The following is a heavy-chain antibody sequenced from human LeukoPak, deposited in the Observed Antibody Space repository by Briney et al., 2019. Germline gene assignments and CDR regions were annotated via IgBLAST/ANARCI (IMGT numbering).Heavy chain of an antibody. Sequence: PGGSLRLSCTVSGFTVSSNSMSWVRQAPGKGLEWVSFIYSGTIHYSDSVKGRFTISRDNSKNTLYLQMNSLRAEDTAVYYCAKEERFFDWLTIDYWGQGTLVTVPS. CDR1: GFTVSSNS. D-gene: IGHD3-9*01. CDR3: AKEERFFDWLTIDY. V-gene: IGHV3-53*01. J-gene: IGHJ4*02. CDR2: IYSGTI.